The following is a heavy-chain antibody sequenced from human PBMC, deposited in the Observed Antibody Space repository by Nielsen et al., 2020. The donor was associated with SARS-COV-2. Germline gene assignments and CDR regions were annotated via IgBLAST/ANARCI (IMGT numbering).Heavy chain of an antibody. CDR2: LKSNTDGGTT. V-gene: IGHV3-15*01. D-gene: IGHD6-19*01. CDR1: GFTFSDAW. Sequence: GESLKISCAASGFTFSDAWMSWVRQAPGEGLEWVGLLKSNTDGGTTDIAAPVKGRFSISRDDPKNTLYLHMNSLKTEDTAVYYCTTYTNGCPYKWGQGTLVTVSS. J-gene: IGHJ4*02. CDR3: TTYTNGCPYK.